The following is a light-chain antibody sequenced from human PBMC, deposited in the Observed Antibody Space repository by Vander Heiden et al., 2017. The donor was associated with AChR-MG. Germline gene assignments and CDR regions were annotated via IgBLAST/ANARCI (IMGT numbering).Light chain of an antibody. CDR3: ISYADKKCI. V-gene: IGLV2-8*01. Sequence: QSALTQPPSASGSPGQSVTISCTGTSSDYVSWYQQHPDNAPKLMIYEVSKRPSGVPDRFSGSKSGNTASLTVSGLQAEDEGYYYCISYADKKCIFGGGTKLTVL. J-gene: IGLJ2*01. CDR2: EVS. CDR1: SSDY.